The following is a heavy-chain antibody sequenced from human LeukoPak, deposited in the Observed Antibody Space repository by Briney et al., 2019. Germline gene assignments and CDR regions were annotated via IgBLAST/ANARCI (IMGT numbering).Heavy chain of an antibody. CDR2: INHSGST. J-gene: IGHJ4*02. D-gene: IGHD3-3*01. CDR1: GGSFSGYY. V-gene: IGHV4-34*01. Sequence: SGTLSLTCAVYGGSFSGYYWSWIRQPPGKGLEWIGEINHSGSTNYNPSLKSRVTISVDASKNQFSLKLSSVTAADTAVYYCARNDFWSGYTFDYWGQGTLVTVSS. CDR3: ARNDFWSGYTFDY.